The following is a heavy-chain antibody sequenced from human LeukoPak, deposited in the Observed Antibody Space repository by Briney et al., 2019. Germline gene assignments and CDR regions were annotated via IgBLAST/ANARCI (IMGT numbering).Heavy chain of an antibody. D-gene: IGHD3-10*01. CDR3: ARNRLLWFGELYGSYYYYGMDV. V-gene: IGHV4-34*01. CDR2: INHSGST. Sequence: SETLSLTCAVYGGSFSGYYWSWIRQPPGKGLEWIGEINHSGSTNYNPSLKSRVTISVDTSKNQFSLKLSSVTAADAAVYYCARNRLLWFGELYGSYYYYGMDVWGQGTTVTVSS. CDR1: GGSFSGYY. J-gene: IGHJ6*02.